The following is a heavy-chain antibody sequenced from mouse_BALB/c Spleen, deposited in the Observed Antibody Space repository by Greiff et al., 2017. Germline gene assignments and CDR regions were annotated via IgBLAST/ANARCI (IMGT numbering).Heavy chain of an antibody. D-gene: IGHD1-1*01. V-gene: IGHV1S29*02. CDR2: IYPYNGGT. CDR3: ASRGYYGSFDY. CDR1: GYTFTDYN. J-gene: IGHJ2*01. Sequence: VQLQLSGPELVKPGASVKISCKASGYTFTDYNMHWVKQSHGKSLEWIGYIYPYNGGTGYNQKFKSKATLTVDNSSSTAYMELRSLTSEDSAVYYCASRGYYGSFDYWGQGTTLTVSS.